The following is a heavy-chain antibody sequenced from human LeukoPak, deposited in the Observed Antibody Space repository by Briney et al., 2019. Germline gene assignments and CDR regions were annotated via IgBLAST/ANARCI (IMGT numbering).Heavy chain of an antibody. CDR1: GFTFSSYA. CDR2: ISGSGGST. V-gene: IGHV3-23*01. D-gene: IGHD3-22*01. J-gene: IGHJ4*02. CDR3: AKDISYRKWLLRICLDY. Sequence: GGSLRLSCAASGFTFSSYAMSWVRQAPGKGLEWVSAISGSGGSTYYADSVRGRFTISRDNPKNTLYLQMNSLRAEDTAVYSCAKDISYRKWLLRICLDYWGQGTLVTVSS.